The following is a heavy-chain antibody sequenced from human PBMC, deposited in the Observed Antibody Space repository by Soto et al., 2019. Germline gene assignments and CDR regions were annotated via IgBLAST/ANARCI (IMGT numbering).Heavy chain of an antibody. D-gene: IGHD3-10*01. J-gene: IGHJ6*02. Sequence: PSETLSLTCIVSGGSISSYYWSWIRQPPGKGLEWIGYIYYSGSTNYNPSLKSRVTISIDTSKNQFSLKLSSVTAADTAVYYCARDLRVGGFRHGMDVWGQGTTVTVS. CDR2: IYYSGST. CDR1: GGSISSYY. V-gene: IGHV4-59*01. CDR3: ARDLRVGGFRHGMDV.